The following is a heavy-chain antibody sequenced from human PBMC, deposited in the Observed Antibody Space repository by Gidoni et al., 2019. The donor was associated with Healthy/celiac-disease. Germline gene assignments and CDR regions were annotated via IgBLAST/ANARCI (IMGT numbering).Heavy chain of an antibody. CDR3: AKIGYSNKAGGWFDP. J-gene: IGHJ5*02. Sequence: EVQLVESGGGLVQPGGSLRLSCAASGFTISNYAMSWVRQAPGKGLEWVSVMSSSGGSRYYADSVKGRFTISRDNSKNTLYLQMNSLRAEDTAVYYCAKIGYSNKAGGWFDPWGQGTLVTVSS. CDR2: MSSSGGSR. V-gene: IGHV3-23*04. CDR1: GFTISNYA. D-gene: IGHD6-13*01.